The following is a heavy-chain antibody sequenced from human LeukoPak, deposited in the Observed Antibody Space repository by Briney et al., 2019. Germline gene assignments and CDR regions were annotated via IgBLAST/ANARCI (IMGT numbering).Heavy chain of an antibody. V-gene: IGHV1-69*02. CDR3: AAYCSSTSCYPVVDY. CDR1: GGTFSSYT. D-gene: IGHD2-2*01. J-gene: IGHJ4*02. Sequence: ASVKVSRKASGGTFSSYTISWVRQAPGPGLEWMGRIIPILGIANYAQKFQGRVTITADKSTSTAYMELSSLRSEDTAVYYCAAYCSSTSCYPVVDYWGQGTLVTVSS. CDR2: IIPILGIA.